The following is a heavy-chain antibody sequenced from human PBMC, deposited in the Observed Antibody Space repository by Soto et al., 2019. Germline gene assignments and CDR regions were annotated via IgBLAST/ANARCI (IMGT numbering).Heavy chain of an antibody. J-gene: IGHJ6*02. CDR3: ARRKGPPQGGFYYYYGMDV. Sequence: SETLSLTCTVSGGSISSSSYYWGWIRQPPGKGLEWIGSIYYSGSTYYNPSLKSRVTISVDTSKNQFSLKLSSVTAADTAVYYCARRKGPPQGGFYYYYGMDVWGQGTTVTVSS. V-gene: IGHV4-39*01. D-gene: IGHD1-26*01. CDR2: IYYSGST. CDR1: GGSISSSSYY.